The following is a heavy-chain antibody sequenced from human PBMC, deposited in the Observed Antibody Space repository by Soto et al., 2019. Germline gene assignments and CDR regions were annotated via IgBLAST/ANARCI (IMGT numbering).Heavy chain of an antibody. J-gene: IGHJ4*02. CDR1: GGSFSGYY. Sequence: SETLSLTCAVYGGSFSGYYWSWIRQPPGKGLEWVGEINHSGSTNYNPSLKSRVTISVDAAKNQFSLKLSSVTAADTAVYYCARGPPPYPTYYDFWSGYPIPPDYWGQGTLVTVSS. CDR3: ARGPPPYPTYYDFWSGYPIPPDY. D-gene: IGHD3-3*01. CDR2: INHSGST. V-gene: IGHV4-34*01.